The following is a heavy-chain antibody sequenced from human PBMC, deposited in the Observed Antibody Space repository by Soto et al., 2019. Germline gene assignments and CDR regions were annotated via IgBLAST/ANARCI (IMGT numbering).Heavy chain of an antibody. J-gene: IGHJ4*02. D-gene: IGHD6-13*01. CDR3: ARDQGSHPGD. CDR1: GVSISSDNW. V-gene: IGHV4-4*02. Sequence: QVQLQESGPGLVRPSGTVSLTCAVSGVSISSDNWWSWVRQPPGKALEWIGEIHHSGSTNYNPSLKSRVTMSVVPSKDLFSLTLNSVTAEDTAFDYCARDQGSHPGDWGQGTLVSVSS. CDR2: IHHSGST.